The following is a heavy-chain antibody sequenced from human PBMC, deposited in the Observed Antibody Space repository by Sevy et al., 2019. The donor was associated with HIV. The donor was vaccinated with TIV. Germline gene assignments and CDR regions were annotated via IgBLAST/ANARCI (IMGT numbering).Heavy chain of an antibody. V-gene: IGHV3-21*01. Sequence: GGSLRLSCRVSGFSFQYSMNWVRQAPGKGLEWVSSISSSSNYIYYADSLKGRFTVSRDNAKNSVYLQMNSLRAEDTAVYYCAKDRVSGTYYTGDFDYWGQRTLVTVSS. CDR3: AKDRVSGTYYTGDFDY. CDR1: GFSFQYS. J-gene: IGHJ4*02. CDR2: ISSSSNYI. D-gene: IGHD3-10*01.